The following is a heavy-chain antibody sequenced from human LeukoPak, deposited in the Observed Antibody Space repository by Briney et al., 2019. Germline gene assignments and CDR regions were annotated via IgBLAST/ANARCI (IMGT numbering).Heavy chain of an antibody. J-gene: IGHJ5*01. CDR3: ARESKEYDGDGYYCDS. D-gene: IGHD3-22*01. CDR2: IFTSGST. Sequence: PSETLSLTCTVSGDSFNNYYWAYIRQPAGKGLEWIGRIFTSGSTDYNPSLQSRVTMSLDTSKKQFSLRLTSMTAADTAVYYCARESKEYDGDGYYCDSWGQGILVTVSS. V-gene: IGHV4-4*07. CDR1: GDSFNNYY.